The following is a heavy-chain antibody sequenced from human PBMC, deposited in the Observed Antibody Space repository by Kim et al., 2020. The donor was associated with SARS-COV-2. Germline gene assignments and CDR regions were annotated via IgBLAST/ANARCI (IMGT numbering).Heavy chain of an antibody. Sequence: GGSLRLSCAASGFTFSSYSMNWVRQAPGKGLEWVSYISSSSSTIYYADSVKGRFTISRDNAKNSLYLQMNSLRAEDTAVYYCARETALSPRDDAFDIWGQGTMVTVSS. CDR2: ISSSSSTI. J-gene: IGHJ3*02. CDR3: ARETALSPRDDAFDI. V-gene: IGHV3-48*04. CDR1: GFTFSSYS.